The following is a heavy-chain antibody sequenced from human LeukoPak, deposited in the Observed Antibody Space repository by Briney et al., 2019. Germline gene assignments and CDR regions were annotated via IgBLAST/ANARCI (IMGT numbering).Heavy chain of an antibody. CDR3: ARGLTVYDYIWGSYRSRSWFDP. Sequence: SGTLSLTCAVYGGSFSGYYWSWIRQPPGKGLEWIGEINHSGSTNYNPPLKSRVTISVDTSKNQFSLKLSSVTAADTAVYYCARGLTVYDYIWGSYRSRSWFDPWGQGTLVTVSS. CDR1: GGSFSGYY. V-gene: IGHV4-34*01. D-gene: IGHD3-16*02. J-gene: IGHJ5*02. CDR2: INHSGST.